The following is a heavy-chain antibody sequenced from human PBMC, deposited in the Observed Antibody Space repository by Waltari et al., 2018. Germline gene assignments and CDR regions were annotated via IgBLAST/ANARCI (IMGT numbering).Heavy chain of an antibody. D-gene: IGHD3-10*01. Sequence: QVQLVESGGGVVQPGKSLSLSCVAPGFSLRNYGMHWVRQTPGRGLEWVALTWSDGSVEYYADSVRGRFTVSRDNSKNILYLDMDSLRVDDTATYYCAKDAFGNTYLDYWGQGTLVTVSS. CDR3: AKDAFGNTYLDY. CDR1: GFSLRNYG. V-gene: IGHV3-33*03. J-gene: IGHJ4*02. CDR2: TWSDGSVE.